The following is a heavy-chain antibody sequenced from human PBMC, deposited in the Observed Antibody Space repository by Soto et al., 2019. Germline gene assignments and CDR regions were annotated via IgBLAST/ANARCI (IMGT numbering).Heavy chain of an antibody. CDR2: ISDGGGSI. J-gene: IGHJ3*01. CDR1: GFNFNTYA. D-gene: IGHD3-10*02. V-gene: IGHV3-23*01. Sequence: EVQVLESGGGLVQPGGSLRLSCAASGFNFNTYAMSWVRQAPGKGLEWVSGISDGGGSIHYVDSVKGRFTISRDNSKNTLYLQMNSLRGEDTAVYYCAKGKSSNYVSHAFDVWGQGTMVTVSS. CDR3: AKGKSSNYVSHAFDV.